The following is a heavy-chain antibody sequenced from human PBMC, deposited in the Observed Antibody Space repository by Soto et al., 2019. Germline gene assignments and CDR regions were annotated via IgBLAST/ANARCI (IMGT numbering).Heavy chain of an antibody. CDR1: GYNFKVYG. CDR3: ARADYGENNWLDP. D-gene: IGHD4-17*01. Sequence: EASVKVSCKASGYNFKVYGISWVRQTPGQGLEWMGWINVHDGNTNFGERFKGRITLTTDKSTDTAYMELWSLRSDDTAMYYCARADYGENNWLDPWGQGTQVTVSS. J-gene: IGHJ5*02. V-gene: IGHV1-18*01. CDR2: INVHDGNT.